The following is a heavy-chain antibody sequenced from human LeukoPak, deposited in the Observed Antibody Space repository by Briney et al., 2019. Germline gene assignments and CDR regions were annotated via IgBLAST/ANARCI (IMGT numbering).Heavy chain of an antibody. D-gene: IGHD3-10*01. Sequence: SETLSLTGTVSGGSVVSDTSYWNWLRQPAGKGLEWIGRIYADGSSTYNPSLKSRVTILVDTSKNQFSLRLSSMTAADTAVYYCARGYYYRTRGRGTLVTVSS. V-gene: IGHV4-61*02. CDR1: GGSVVSDTSY. CDR2: IYADGSS. J-gene: IGHJ2*01. CDR3: ARGYYYRT.